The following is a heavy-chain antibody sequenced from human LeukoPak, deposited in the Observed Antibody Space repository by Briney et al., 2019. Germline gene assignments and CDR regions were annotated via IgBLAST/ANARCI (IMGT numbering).Heavy chain of an antibody. Sequence: GASVKVSCKASGYTFTDYYMHWVQQAPGKGLEWMGRVDPEDGETIYAEKFQGRVTITADTSTDTAYMELSSLRSEDTAVYYCATVRWEHPWGQGTLVTVSS. J-gene: IGHJ5*02. CDR3: ATVRWEHP. D-gene: IGHD1-26*01. V-gene: IGHV1-69-2*01. CDR1: GYTFTDYY. CDR2: VDPEDGET.